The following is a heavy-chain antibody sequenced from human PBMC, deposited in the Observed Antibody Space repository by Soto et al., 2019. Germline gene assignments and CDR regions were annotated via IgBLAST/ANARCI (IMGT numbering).Heavy chain of an antibody. Sequence: LRRSCAASGLTVSSSYMSWVRQAPGKGLQWVSGITGSGRDTYYADSVKGRFTISRDNSKNMVFLQMNSLRAEDTALYYCAKNGLDNSPSAIDSWGPGTLVTVSS. V-gene: IGHV3-23*01. D-gene: IGHD2-8*01. CDR1: GLTVSSSY. J-gene: IGHJ4*02. CDR3: AKNGLDNSPSAIDS. CDR2: ITGSGRDT.